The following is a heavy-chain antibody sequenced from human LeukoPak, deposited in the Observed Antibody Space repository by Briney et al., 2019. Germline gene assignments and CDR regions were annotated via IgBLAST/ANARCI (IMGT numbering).Heavy chain of an antibody. CDR2: IDASGNT. CDR3: AREGRKSHIGY. Sequence: SETLSLTCTVSGGSIRSYYWSWIRQPAGKELEWIGRIDASGNTNYNPSLKSRVTMSVDSSKNQFSLKLSSVTAADTAVYYCAREGRKSHIGYWGQGTLVTVSS. J-gene: IGHJ4*02. CDR1: GGSIRSYY. V-gene: IGHV4-4*07. D-gene: IGHD1-14*01.